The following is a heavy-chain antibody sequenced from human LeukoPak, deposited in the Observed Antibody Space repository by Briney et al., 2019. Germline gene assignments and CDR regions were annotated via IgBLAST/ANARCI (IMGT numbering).Heavy chain of an antibody. D-gene: IGHD3-22*01. Sequence: SETLSLTCTVSGGSISSGSYYWSWIRQPAGKGLGWIGRIYTSGSTNYNPSLKSRVTISVDTSKNQFSLKLSSVTAADTAVYYCARDWAYDSSGFAFDIWGQGTMVTVSS. CDR3: ARDWAYDSSGFAFDI. CDR1: GGSISSGSYY. J-gene: IGHJ3*02. V-gene: IGHV4-61*02. CDR2: IYTSGST.